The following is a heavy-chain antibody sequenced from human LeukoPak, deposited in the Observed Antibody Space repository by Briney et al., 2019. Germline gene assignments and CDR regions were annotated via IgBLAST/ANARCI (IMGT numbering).Heavy chain of an antibody. CDR3: ARHWGSRGAFDI. Sequence: SETLSRTCSGSGGSINSFYWSWIRQPPGKGLEWIGYIYYSGSTNYNPSLKSRVTISVDTSKNQFSLNLSSVTAADTAVYYCARHWGSRGAFDIWGQGTMVTVS. CDR1: GGSINSFY. CDR2: IYYSGST. J-gene: IGHJ3*02. D-gene: IGHD7-27*01. V-gene: IGHV4-59*01.